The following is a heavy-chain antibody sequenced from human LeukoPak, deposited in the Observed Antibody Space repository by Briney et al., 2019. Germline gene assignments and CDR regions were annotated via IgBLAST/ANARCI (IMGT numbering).Heavy chain of an antibody. CDR1: GESFSGYS. CDR2: INQRRNT. D-gene: IGHD5-12*01. J-gene: IGHJ4*02. CDR3: AREKVYSGYDYVSDY. Sequence: SETLSLTCVVYGESFSGYSWSWIRQPPGKGLEWIGEINQRRNTNYNPSLKSRVTISIDTSKNQFSLKLSSVTAADTAVYYCAREKVYSGYDYVSDYWGQGTLVTVSS. V-gene: IGHV4-34*01.